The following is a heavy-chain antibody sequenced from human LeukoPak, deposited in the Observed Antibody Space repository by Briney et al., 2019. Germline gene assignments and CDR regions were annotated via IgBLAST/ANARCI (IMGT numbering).Heavy chain of an antibody. D-gene: IGHD3-9*01. CDR3: ARGPNSDWSGLDF. Sequence: GGSLRLSCTASGFSFSGHWMHWARQLPGKGLVWVSRISPTGSTTSYADSVKGRFTVSRDNAKNTPYLQVNNLRAEDTAVYYCARGPNSDWSGLDFWGQGTLLTVSS. CDR2: ISPTGSTT. V-gene: IGHV3-74*01. CDR1: GFSFSGHW. J-gene: IGHJ4*02.